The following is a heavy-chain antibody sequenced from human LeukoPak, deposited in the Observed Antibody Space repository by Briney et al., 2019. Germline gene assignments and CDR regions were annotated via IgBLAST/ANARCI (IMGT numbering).Heavy chain of an antibody. CDR1: GGSFTDYY. D-gene: IGHD5-18*01. CDR2: INHRGST. J-gene: IGHJ4*02. V-gene: IGHV4-34*01. Sequence: SEALSLTCAVYGGSFTDYYWSWIRQPPGKGLEWIGEINHRGSTNYNPSLKSRVTISVDPSKYQFSLRLSSVTAADTAVYYCARGQLIDYWGQGTLVTVSS. CDR3: ARGQLIDY.